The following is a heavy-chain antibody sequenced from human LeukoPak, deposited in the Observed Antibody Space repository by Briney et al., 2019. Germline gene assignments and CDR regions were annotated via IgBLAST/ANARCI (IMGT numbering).Heavy chain of an antibody. CDR3: ARAEITMVRGVIITKTDY. Sequence: GASVKVSCKASGYTFTGYYMHWVRQAPGQGLEWMGWINPNSGGTNYAQKFQGRVTMTRDTSISTAYMELSRLRSDDTAVYYCARAEITMVRGVIITKTDYWGQGTLVTVSS. CDR2: INPNSGGT. D-gene: IGHD3-10*01. V-gene: IGHV1-2*02. CDR1: GYTFTGYY. J-gene: IGHJ4*02.